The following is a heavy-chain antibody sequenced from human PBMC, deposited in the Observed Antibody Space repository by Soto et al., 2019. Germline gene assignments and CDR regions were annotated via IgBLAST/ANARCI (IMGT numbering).Heavy chain of an antibody. CDR2: IYYSGST. Sequence: SETLSLTCTVSGGSISSYYWSWIRQPPGKGLEWIGYIYYSGSTNYNPSLKSRVTISVDTSKNQFSLKLSSVTAADTAVYYCARDIKGTSYYYYGMDVWGQGTTVTVSS. J-gene: IGHJ6*02. D-gene: IGHD2-2*01. V-gene: IGHV4-59*01. CDR1: GGSISSYY. CDR3: ARDIKGTSYYYYGMDV.